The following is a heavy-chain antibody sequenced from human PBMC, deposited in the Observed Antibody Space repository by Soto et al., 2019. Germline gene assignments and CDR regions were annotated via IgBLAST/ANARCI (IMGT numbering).Heavy chain of an antibody. V-gene: IGHV1-18*04. CDR3: AREVNDFWSGSHGMDV. Sequence: ASVKVSCKASGYTFTSYGISWVRQAPGQGLEWMGCISAYNGNTNYAQKLQGRVTMTTDTSTSTAYMELRSLRSDDTAVYYCAREVNDFWSGSHGMDVWGQGTTVTVSS. J-gene: IGHJ6*02. CDR1: GYTFTSYG. D-gene: IGHD3-3*01. CDR2: ISAYNGNT.